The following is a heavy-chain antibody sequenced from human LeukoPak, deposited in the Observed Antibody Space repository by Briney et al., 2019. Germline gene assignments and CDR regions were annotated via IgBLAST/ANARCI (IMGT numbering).Heavy chain of an antibody. J-gene: IGHJ6*03. CDR1: GFTFSSYW. CDR2: IKQDGSEK. D-gene: IGHD3-22*01. CDR3: ARVDSSGYPQEGYMDV. Sequence: PGGSLRLSCAASGFTFSSYWMSWVRQAPGKGLEWVANIKQDGSEKYYVDSVKGRFTISRDNAKNSLYLQMNSLRAEDTAVYYCARVDSSGYPQEGYMDVWGKGTTVTVSS. V-gene: IGHV3-7*04.